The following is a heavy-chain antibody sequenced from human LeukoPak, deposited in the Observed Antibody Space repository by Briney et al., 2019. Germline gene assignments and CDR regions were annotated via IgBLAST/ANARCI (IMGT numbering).Heavy chain of an antibody. Sequence: GGSLRLSCAASGFTFSSYGMHWVRQGPGKGLECVAVTWYDGSYKYYADSVKGRFTISRDNSKNTLYLQKNSLRAEDTAVYSCARCTGTASNCCFDHWGQGTLVTVSS. CDR1: GFTFSSYG. D-gene: IGHD2-8*02. J-gene: IGHJ4*02. CDR2: TWYDGSYK. CDR3: ARCTGTASNCCFDH. V-gene: IGHV3-33*01.